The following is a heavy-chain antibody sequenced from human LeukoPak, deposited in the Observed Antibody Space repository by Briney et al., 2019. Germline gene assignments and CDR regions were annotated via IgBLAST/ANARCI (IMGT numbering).Heavy chain of an antibody. D-gene: IGHD3-22*01. Sequence: GGSLRLSCAASGFTFSSYSMNWVRQAPGKGLEWVSSISSSSSYIYYADSVKGRFTISRDNAKNSLYLQMNSLRAEDTAVYYCARVGYDSSGYLDYWGQGTLVTVFS. J-gene: IGHJ4*02. CDR2: ISSSSSYI. V-gene: IGHV3-21*01. CDR1: GFTFSSYS. CDR3: ARVGYDSSGYLDY.